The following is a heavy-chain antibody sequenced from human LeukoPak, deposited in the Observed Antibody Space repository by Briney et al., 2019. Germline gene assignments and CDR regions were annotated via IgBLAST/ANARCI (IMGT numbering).Heavy chain of an antibody. V-gene: IGHV3-43*02. CDR1: GFTFDDYA. CDR3: ARDDYGDYVYHYEDY. D-gene: IGHD4-17*01. Sequence: PGGSLRLSCAASGFTFDDYAMHWVRQAPGKGLEWVSLISGDGGDTSYADSVKGRFTISRDNSKNSLYLQMNSLRAEDTAVYYCARDDYGDYVYHYEDYWGQGTLVTVSS. CDR2: ISGDGGDT. J-gene: IGHJ4*02.